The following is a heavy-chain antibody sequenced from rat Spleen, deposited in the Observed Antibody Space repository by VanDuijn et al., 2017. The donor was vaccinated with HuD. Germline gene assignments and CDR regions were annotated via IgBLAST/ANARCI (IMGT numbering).Heavy chain of an antibody. V-gene: IGHV5-22*01. D-gene: IGHD1-1*01. Sequence: EVQLVESGGGLVQPGRSLKISCTASGFIFRKYDMAWVRQAPTKGLEWVASVNYEGSSTYYGDSVKGRLTISRDNAKSTLYLQMNSLRFEDTATYYCARNDTTVVTGAFDYWGQGVMVTVSS. CDR3: ARNDTTVVTGAFDY. CDR2: VNYEGSST. J-gene: IGHJ2*01. CDR1: GFIFRKYD.